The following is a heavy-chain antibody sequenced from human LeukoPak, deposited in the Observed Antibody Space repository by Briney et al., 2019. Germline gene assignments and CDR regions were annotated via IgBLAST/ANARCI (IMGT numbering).Heavy chain of an antibody. CDR2: ISYDGSNK. CDR3: ARDPSRGTIFGVVTEYYMDV. CDR1: GFTFNSYG. J-gene: IGHJ6*03. V-gene: IGHV3-30*03. Sequence: PGGSLRLSCAASGFTFNSYGMHWVRQAPGKGLEWVAVISYDGSNKYYADSVKGRFTISRDNSKNTLYLQMNSLRAEDTAVYYCARDPSRGTIFGVVTEYYMDVWGKGTTVTVSS. D-gene: IGHD3-3*01.